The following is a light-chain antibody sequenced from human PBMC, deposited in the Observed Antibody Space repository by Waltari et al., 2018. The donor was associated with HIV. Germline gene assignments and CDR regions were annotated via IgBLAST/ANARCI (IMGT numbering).Light chain of an antibody. V-gene: IGKV1-5*03. CDR2: KAS. CDR3: QQYNRTPWA. J-gene: IGKJ1*01. CDR1: QSIMQW. Sequence: DIQMTQSPSTLSDFIGDRVPITCRASQSIMQWLAWYQQKPGKAPKLLIYKASVLESGVPSRFSGSGSGTDFTLTISSLQPVDSATYYCQQYNRTPWAFGQGTKVEIK.